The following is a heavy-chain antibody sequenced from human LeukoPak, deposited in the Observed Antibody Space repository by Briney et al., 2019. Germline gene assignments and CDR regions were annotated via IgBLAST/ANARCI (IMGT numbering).Heavy chain of an antibody. CDR2: ISAYNGNT. D-gene: IGHD6-13*01. CDR1: GYTFASYG. J-gene: IGHJ4*02. V-gene: IGHV1-18*01. CDR3: ARAISSWYQYYFDY. Sequence: GASVKVSCKASGYTFASYGISWVRQAPGQGLEWMGWISAYNGNTNYAQKLQGRVTMTTDTSTSTAYMELRSLRSDDTAVYYCARAISSWYQYYFDYWGQGTLVTVSS.